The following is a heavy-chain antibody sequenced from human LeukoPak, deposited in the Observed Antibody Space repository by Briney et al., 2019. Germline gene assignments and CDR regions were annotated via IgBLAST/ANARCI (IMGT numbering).Heavy chain of an antibody. J-gene: IGHJ4*02. CDR3: ARIGYSSSSFDY. CDR2: IKQDGSEI. V-gene: IGHV3-7*01. CDR1: GFIFSRYW. D-gene: IGHD6-13*01. Sequence: GGSLRLSCAASGFIFSRYWMSWVRQAPGKGLEWVANIKQDGSEIDSVDSMKGRFTISRDNAKNSVFLQINSLRAEDTAVYHCARIGYSSSSFDYWGQGTLVTVSS.